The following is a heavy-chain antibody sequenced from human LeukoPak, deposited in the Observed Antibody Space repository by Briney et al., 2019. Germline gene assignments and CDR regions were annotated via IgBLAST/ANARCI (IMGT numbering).Heavy chain of an antibody. J-gene: IGHJ4*02. CDR2: ISSSSSYI. CDR1: GFTFSSYS. Sequence: MSGGSLRLSCAASGFTFSSYSMNWVRQAPGKGLEWVSSISSSSSYIYYADSVKGRFTISRDNAKNSLYLQMNSLRAEDTAVYYCAREGYYDPGFDYWGQGTLVTVSS. D-gene: IGHD3-3*01. CDR3: AREGYYDPGFDY. V-gene: IGHV3-21*01.